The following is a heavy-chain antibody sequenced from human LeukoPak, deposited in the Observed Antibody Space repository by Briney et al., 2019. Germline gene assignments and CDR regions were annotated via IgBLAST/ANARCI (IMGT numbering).Heavy chain of an antibody. CDR1: GYTFTGYY. Sequence: ASVKVSCKASGYTFTGYYIHWVRQAPGQGLEWMGWVNPNTGVTNYAQTFQDRVTLTRDTSISTAYMELSSLRSDDTAVYYCARDYYGSGSYYQLGYWGQGTLVTVSS. J-gene: IGHJ4*02. D-gene: IGHD3-10*01. V-gene: IGHV1-2*02. CDR2: VNPNTGVT. CDR3: ARDYYGSGSYYQLGY.